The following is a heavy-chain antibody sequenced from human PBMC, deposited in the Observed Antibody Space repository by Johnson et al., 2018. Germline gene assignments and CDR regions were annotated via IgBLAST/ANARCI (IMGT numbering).Heavy chain of an antibody. CDR3: AGAGYSSGWYPDAFDI. CDR1: GFTFSSYS. J-gene: IGHJ3*02. Sequence: VQLVQSGGGLVKPGGSLRLSCAASGFTFSSYSMNWVRQAPGKGLEWVSSISSSSSYIYYADSVKGRFTISRENAKNSLYLQRNSLGAEDTAVYYCAGAGYSSGWYPDAFDIWGQGTMVTVSS. CDR2: ISSSSSYI. V-gene: IGHV3-21*01. D-gene: IGHD6-19*01.